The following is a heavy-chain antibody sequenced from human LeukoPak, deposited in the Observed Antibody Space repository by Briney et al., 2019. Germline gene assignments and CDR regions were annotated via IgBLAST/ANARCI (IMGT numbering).Heavy chain of an antibody. CDR2: IYYSGST. J-gene: IGHJ6*02. Sequence: SETLSLTCTASGGSVSSGSYYWSWIRQPPGKGLEWIGYIYYSGSTNYNPSLKSRVTISVDTSKNQFSLKLSSVTAADTAVYYCARYYSSSWYWDYYGMDVWGQGTTVTVSS. CDR3: ARYYSSSWYWDYYGMDV. CDR1: GGSVSSGSYY. D-gene: IGHD6-13*01. V-gene: IGHV4-61*01.